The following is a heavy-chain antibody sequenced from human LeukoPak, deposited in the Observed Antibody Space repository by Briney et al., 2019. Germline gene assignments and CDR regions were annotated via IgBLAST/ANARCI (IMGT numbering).Heavy chain of an antibody. CDR2: MNPNSGNT. V-gene: IGHV1-8*01. Sequence: ASVKVSCKASGDPFTTNDINWVRQATGQGLEWMGWMNPNSGNTGSTQKFQGRVTMTRNISISTAYMELTNLRSEDTAVYYCARVTAAGTRTFDIWGQGTTVSVSS. CDR3: ARVTAAGTRTFDI. CDR1: GDPFTTND. J-gene: IGHJ3*02. D-gene: IGHD6-13*01.